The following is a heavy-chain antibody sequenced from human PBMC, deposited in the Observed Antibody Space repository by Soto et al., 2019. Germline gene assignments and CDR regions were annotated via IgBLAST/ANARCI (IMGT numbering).Heavy chain of an antibody. CDR3: ARSCIAVLEWLFECDP. CDR1: GYTFTSYG. V-gene: IGHV1-18*01. J-gene: IGHJ5*02. D-gene: IGHD3-3*01. Sequence: QVQLVQSGAEVKKPGASVKVSCKASGYTFTSYGISWVRQAPGQGLEWMGWISAYNGNTNYAQKRQGRVTMTTDTSTSTAYMELRSLRSDDTAVYYCARSCIAVLEWLFECDPWGQGTLVTVSS. CDR2: ISAYNGNT.